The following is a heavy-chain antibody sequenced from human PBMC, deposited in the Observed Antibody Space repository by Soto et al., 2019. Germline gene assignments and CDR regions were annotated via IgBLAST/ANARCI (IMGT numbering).Heavy chain of an antibody. Sequence: SETLSLTCTVSGGSSSSYYWSWIRQPPGKGLEWIGYIYYSGSTNYNPSLKSRVTISVDTSKNQFSLKLSSVTAADTAVYYCARSGGGYSGYELEFDYWGQGTLVTVSS. CDR2: IYYSGST. CDR3: ARSGGGYSGYELEFDY. V-gene: IGHV4-59*01. J-gene: IGHJ4*02. CDR1: GGSSSSYY. D-gene: IGHD5-12*01.